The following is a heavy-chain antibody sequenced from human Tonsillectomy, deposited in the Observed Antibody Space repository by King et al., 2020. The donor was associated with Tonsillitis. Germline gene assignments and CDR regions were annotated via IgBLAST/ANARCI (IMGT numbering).Heavy chain of an antibody. CDR2: IYYSGST. CDR3: ARVRWLQLFDY. Sequence: TCTVSGGPISRGGYYWSCIRQHPGKRLEWRGYIYYSGSTYYTTSLKSRVSITVDTSKNQLSLKLSSVTAADTAVYYCARVRWLQLFDYWGQGTLVTVCS. V-gene: IGHV4-31*03. J-gene: IGHJ4*02. CDR1: GGPISRGGYY. D-gene: IGHD5-24*01.